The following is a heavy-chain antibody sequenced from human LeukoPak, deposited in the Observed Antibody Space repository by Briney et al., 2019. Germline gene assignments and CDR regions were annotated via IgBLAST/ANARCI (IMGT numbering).Heavy chain of an antibody. CDR2: INHSGST. D-gene: IGHD5-12*01. J-gene: IGHJ4*02. CDR3: ASHGYSGYYFFDY. CDR1: GGSFSGYY. V-gene: IGHV4-34*01. Sequence: SSETLSLTCAVYGGSFSGYYWSWIRQPPGKGLERIGEINHSGSTNYNPSLKSRVTISVDTSKNQFSLKLSSVTAADTAVYYCASHGYSGYYFFDYWGQGTLVTVSS.